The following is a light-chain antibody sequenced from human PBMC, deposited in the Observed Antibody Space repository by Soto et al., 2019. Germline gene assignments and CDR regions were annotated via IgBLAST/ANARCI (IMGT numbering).Light chain of an antibody. Sequence: EIVLTQSPATLSLSPGERATLSCRASQGVSSYLAWYHQKPGQAPRLLIYDASNRATGIPARFSGSGSGTDFTLTISSLEPEDFAVYYCQHRSNWPSFGPGTKVDIK. V-gene: IGKV3-11*01. CDR2: DAS. J-gene: IGKJ3*01. CDR1: QGVSSY. CDR3: QHRSNWPS.